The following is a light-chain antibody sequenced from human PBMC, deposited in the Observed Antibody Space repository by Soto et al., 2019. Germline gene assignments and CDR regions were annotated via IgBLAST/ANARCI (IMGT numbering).Light chain of an antibody. CDR3: QKYDTVPWA. CDR2: AAS. J-gene: IGKJ1*01. CDR1: QGIKKY. V-gene: IGKV1-27*01. Sequence: DIQMTQSPSSLSASLGDRVTITCRASQGIKKYVAWYQQKPGKVPKLLIYAASSLQSGVPSRFSGSGSGTDITLTSSSLQPEDVATYYCQKYDTVPWAFGQGTKVDIK.